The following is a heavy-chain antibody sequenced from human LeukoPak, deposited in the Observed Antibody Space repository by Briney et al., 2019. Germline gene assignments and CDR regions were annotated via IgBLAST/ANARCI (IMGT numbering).Heavy chain of an antibody. V-gene: IGHV3-15*01. CDR1: GFTFSNAW. D-gene: IGHD1-26*01. CDR3: TTAGNSGSYYFDY. CDR2: IKSKTDGGTT. Sequence: PGGSLRLSCAASGFTFSNAWMSWVRQAPGKGLEWVGRIKSKTDGGTTDYAAPVKGRFTISRDDSKTTLYLQMNSLKTEDTAVYYCTTAGNSGSYYFDYWGQGTLVTVSS. J-gene: IGHJ4*02.